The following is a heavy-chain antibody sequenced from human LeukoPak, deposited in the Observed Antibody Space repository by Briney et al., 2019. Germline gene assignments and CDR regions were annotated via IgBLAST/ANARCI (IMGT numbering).Heavy chain of an antibody. V-gene: IGHV3-48*03. CDR2: ISSSGSTI. Sequence: PGGSLRLSCAAPGFTFSSYEMNWVRQAPGKGLEWVSYISSSGSTIYYADSVKGRFTISRDNAKNSLYLQMNSLRAEDTAVYYCARGPWLVFDYWGQGTLVTVSS. CDR1: GFTFSSYE. D-gene: IGHD6-19*01. CDR3: ARGPWLVFDY. J-gene: IGHJ4*02.